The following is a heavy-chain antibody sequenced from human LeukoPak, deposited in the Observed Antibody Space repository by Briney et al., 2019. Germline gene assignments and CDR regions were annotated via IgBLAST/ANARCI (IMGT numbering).Heavy chain of an antibody. CDR3: ARVAGSSSWDYYYYYYMDV. V-gene: IGHV4-34*01. Sequence: PSETLSLTCGVFGVSINDYYWSWLRQSPGKGLEWIGEISHTEGTRYNPSLESRVTMSVGTSENQLSLKLIFVTAADTAVYYCARVAGSSSWDYYYYYYMDVWGKGTTVTVSS. CDR1: GVSINDYY. CDR2: ISHTEGT. J-gene: IGHJ6*03. D-gene: IGHD6-13*01.